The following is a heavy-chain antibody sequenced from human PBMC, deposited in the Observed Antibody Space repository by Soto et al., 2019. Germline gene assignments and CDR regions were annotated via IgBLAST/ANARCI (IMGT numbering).Heavy chain of an antibody. V-gene: IGHV3-30*18. Sequence: GGALRLSCAASVFTFSSYGMHWVRQAPGKGLEWVAVISYDGSNKYYADSVKGRFTISRDNSKNTLYLQMNSLRAEDTAVYYCAKGSYDFWSGYLDYWGQGTLVTVSS. CDR1: VFTFSSYG. D-gene: IGHD3-3*01. J-gene: IGHJ4*02. CDR2: ISYDGSNK. CDR3: AKGSYDFWSGYLDY.